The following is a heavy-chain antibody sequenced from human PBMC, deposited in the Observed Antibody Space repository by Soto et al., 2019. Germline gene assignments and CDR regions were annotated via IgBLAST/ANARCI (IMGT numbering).Heavy chain of an antibody. CDR2: IYYSGST. CDR3: ARVRTSITIYGVVSWFDP. CDR1: GGSISSGDYY. V-gene: IGHV4-30-4*01. Sequence: SETLSLTCTVSGGSISSGDYYWSWIRQPPGKGLEWIGYIYYSGSTYYNPSLKSRVTISVDTSKNQFSLKLSSVTAADTAVYYCARVRTSITIYGVVSWFDPWGQGTLVTVSS. J-gene: IGHJ5*02. D-gene: IGHD3-3*01.